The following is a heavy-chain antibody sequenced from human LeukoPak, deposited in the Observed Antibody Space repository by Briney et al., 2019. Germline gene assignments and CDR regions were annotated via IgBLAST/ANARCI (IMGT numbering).Heavy chain of an antibody. J-gene: IGHJ4*02. CDR3: ARDRRSDYYDSSAHFDY. Sequence: PTGGSLRLSCAASGFTFSSYNMNWVRQAPGKGLEWVSYISSSSSTIYYADSVKGRFTISRDNAKNSLYLQMNSLRAEDTAVYYCARDRRSDYYDSSAHFDYWGQGTLVTVSS. CDR2: ISSSSSTI. D-gene: IGHD3-22*01. V-gene: IGHV3-48*04. CDR1: GFTFSSYN.